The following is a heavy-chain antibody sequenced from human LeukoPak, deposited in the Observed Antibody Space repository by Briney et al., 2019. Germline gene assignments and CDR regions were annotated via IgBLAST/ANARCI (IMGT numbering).Heavy chain of an antibody. V-gene: IGHV1-18*01. J-gene: IGHJ4*02. Sequence: ASVKVSCKASGYAFTNYGITWVRQAPGQGLEWMGWISTHNGDTKYAQILQGRVTMTTDTSTSTAYMELRSLRSDDTAVYYCATGRGSTSRYWGQGTLVTVSS. D-gene: IGHD5-12*01. CDR3: ATGRGSTSRY. CDR1: GYAFTNYG. CDR2: ISTHNGDT.